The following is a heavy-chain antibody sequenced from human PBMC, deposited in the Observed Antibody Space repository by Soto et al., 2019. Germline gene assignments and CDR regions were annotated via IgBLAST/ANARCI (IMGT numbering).Heavy chain of an antibody. V-gene: IGHV1-69-2*01. CDR3: ANDFGGTMSLLTTPHCFDD. CDR2: VDPEDGET. D-gene: IGHD3-3*01. J-gene: IGHJ4*02. Sequence: ASVKVSYKDSGYTFNQYYRHWVQQAPGDGREWMGLVDPEDGETIYAEKFQGRVTINENTSTDTAYMELSSVRSEDTAVYYCANDFGGTMSLLTTPHCFDDWGQGTLVTVS. CDR1: GYTFNQYY.